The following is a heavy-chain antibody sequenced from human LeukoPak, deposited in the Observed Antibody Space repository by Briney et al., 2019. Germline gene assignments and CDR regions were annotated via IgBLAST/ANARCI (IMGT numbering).Heavy chain of an antibody. Sequence: GGSLRLSCAASGFIFSSYSMSWVRQAPGKGLEWVSAIGGSGGNAYYADSVKGRFTISRDNSKNTLYLQMNSLRAEDTAVYYCGVPQWELLNWGQGTLVTVSS. CDR2: IGGSGGNA. D-gene: IGHD1-26*01. CDR1: GFIFSSYS. V-gene: IGHV3-23*01. CDR3: GVPQWELLN. J-gene: IGHJ4*02.